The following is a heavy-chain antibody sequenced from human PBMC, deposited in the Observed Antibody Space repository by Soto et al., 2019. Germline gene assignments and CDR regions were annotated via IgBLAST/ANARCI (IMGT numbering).Heavy chain of an antibody. J-gene: IGHJ4*02. Sequence: XSGKVCCTSSGCCFTCYYMTLVRQAPGQGLEWMGWINPNIGDTNYAQKFQGRVTMTRDTSITTAYMELSGLRSDDTAVYYCARLDRKSFDDWGQGTLVTVSP. CDR1: GCCFTCYY. V-gene: IGHV1-2*02. CDR2: INPNIGDT. CDR3: ARLDRKSFDD. D-gene: IGHD3-22*01.